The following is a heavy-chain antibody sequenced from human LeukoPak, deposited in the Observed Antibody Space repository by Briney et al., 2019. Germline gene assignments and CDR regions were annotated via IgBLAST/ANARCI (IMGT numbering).Heavy chain of an antibody. CDR2: INAYNGNT. Sequence: GASVKVSCKASGYTFTNYGVSWVRQAPGQGLDWMGWINAYNGNTNYVEKLQGRVTMTTDTSTNTAHMELRSLKSDDTAMYYCTRVPYFDSSGHYPPAHSDYWGQGTLVTVSA. V-gene: IGHV1-18*01. D-gene: IGHD3-22*01. CDR1: GYTFTNYG. CDR3: TRVPYFDSSGHYPPAHSDY. J-gene: IGHJ4*02.